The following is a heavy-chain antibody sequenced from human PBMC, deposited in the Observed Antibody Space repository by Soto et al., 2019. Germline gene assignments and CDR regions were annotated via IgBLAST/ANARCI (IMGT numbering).Heavy chain of an antibody. J-gene: IGHJ4*02. Sequence: PSETLSLTCTVSGGYISSGYFWSWIRQRPGKGLEWIGNIYYSGGTYSNPSLESRVVMSVDTSKNEFTLKVNSVTAADTAMYYCARSAKEENPKRESWYAFDIWGQGILVTVSS. CDR3: ARSAKEENPKRESWYAFDI. CDR2: IYYSGGT. V-gene: IGHV4-31*03. D-gene: IGHD6-13*01. CDR1: GGYISSGYF.